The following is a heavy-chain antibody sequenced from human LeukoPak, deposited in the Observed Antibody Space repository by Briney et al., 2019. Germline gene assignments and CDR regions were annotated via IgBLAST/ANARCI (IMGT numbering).Heavy chain of an antibody. V-gene: IGHV3-7*03. D-gene: IGHD3-16*01. J-gene: IGHJ6*02. CDR1: GFTFSSYW. CDR3: ARGGGLDV. Sequence: GGSLRLSCAASGFTFSSYWTNWARQAPGKGLEWVASISHNGNVNYYVDSVKGRFTISRDNAKNSLYLQMSNLRAEDTAVYFCARGGGLDVWGQGATVTVSS. CDR2: ISHNGNVN.